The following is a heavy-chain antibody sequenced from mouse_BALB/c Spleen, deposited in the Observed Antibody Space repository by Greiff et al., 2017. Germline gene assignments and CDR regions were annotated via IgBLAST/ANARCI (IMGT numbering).Heavy chain of an antibody. V-gene: IGHV1-4*01. Sequence: QVQLKESGAELARPGASVKMSCKASGYTFTSYTMHWVKQRPGQGLEWIGYINPSSGYTNYNQKFKDKATLTADNSSSTAYMQLSSLTSEDSAVYYCAPLYDYDGWFAYWGQGTLVTVSA. CDR3: APLYDYDGWFAY. J-gene: IGHJ3*01. D-gene: IGHD2-4*01. CDR2: INPSSGYT. CDR1: GYTFTSYT.